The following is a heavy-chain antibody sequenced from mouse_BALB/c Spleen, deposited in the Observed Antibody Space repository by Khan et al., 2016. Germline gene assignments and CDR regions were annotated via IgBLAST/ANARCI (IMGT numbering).Heavy chain of an antibody. CDR2: TNPTNGRT. J-gene: IGHJ2*01. Sequence: QVQLQQSGAELVKAGASVKMSCKASGYNFTSYWMHWVKQRLGQGLEWFAETNPTNGRTYYNEKFKSKATLTVDKSSSTAYMLLSGPTFEDSAVYYCARIKKIVATCFDYWGQGTTLTVSS. V-gene: IGHV1S81*02. CDR1: GYNFTSYW. CDR3: ARIKKIVATCFDY. D-gene: IGHD1-1*01.